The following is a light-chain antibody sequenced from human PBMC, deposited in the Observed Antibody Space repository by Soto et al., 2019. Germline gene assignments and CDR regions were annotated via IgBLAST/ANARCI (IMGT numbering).Light chain of an antibody. J-gene: IGKJ4*01. CDR1: QSISSW. V-gene: IGKV1-5*01. CDR3: QQYNSYWVT. Sequence: DIQMTQSPSTMAASVGDRVTITCRASQSISSWLAWYQQKPGKAPKIVIYDASSLESGVPSRFSGSGSGTELTLTISSLQPDDFATYYCQQYNSYWVTFGGGTKVDIK. CDR2: DAS.